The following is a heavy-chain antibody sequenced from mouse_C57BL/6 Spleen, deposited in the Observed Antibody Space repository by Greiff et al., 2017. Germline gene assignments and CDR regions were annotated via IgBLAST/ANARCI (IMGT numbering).Heavy chain of an antibody. D-gene: IGHD2-3*01. CDR3: ARQNYDGGDYAMDY. CDR1: GFTFSDYY. J-gene: IGHJ4*01. Sequence: DVQLVESGGGLVQPGGSLKLSCAASGFTFSDYYMYWVRQTPEKRLEWVAYLSNGGGSTYYPDTVKGRFTISRDNAKNTLYLEMSRLKSEDTAMYYCARQNYDGGDYAMDYWGQGTSVTVSS. V-gene: IGHV5-12*01. CDR2: LSNGGGST.